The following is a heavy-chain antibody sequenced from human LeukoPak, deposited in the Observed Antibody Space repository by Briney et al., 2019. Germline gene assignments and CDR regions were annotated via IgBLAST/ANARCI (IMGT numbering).Heavy chain of an antibody. D-gene: IGHD3-9*01. V-gene: IGHV4-61*02. Sequence: SQTLSLTCTVSGGSISSGSYYWSWTRQPAGKGLEWIGRIYTSGSTNYNPSLKSRVTISVDTSKNQFSLKLSSVTAADTAVYYCARDILTGLDYWGQGTLVTVSS. J-gene: IGHJ4*02. CDR1: GGSISSGSYY. CDR2: IYTSGST. CDR3: ARDILTGLDY.